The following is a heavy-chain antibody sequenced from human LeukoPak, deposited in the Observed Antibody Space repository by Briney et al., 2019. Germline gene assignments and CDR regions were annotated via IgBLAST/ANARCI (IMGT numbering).Heavy chain of an antibody. D-gene: IGHD3-10*01. CDR3: AHSRVRGVTSTNWFDP. Sequence: SGPLRLSPTQTLTLTCTFCGFSLSTSGVGVGWIRQPPGKALEWLALIYWDDDKRYSPSLRTRLTITKDTSKNQVVLTMTNMDPVDTATYYCAHSRVRGVTSTNWFDPWGHEITVTVSS. CDR2: IYWDDDK. V-gene: IGHV2-5*02. CDR1: GFSLSTSGVG. J-gene: IGHJ5*02.